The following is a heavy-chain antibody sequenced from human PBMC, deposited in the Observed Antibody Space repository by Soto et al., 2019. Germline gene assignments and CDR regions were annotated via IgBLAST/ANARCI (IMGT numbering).Heavy chain of an antibody. J-gene: IGHJ6*04. V-gene: IGHV4-39*01. D-gene: IGHD3-9*01. CDR2: IYYSGST. CDR3: ARLAGILTGYSVVLV. Sequence: SETLSITFTVCGDSISSSSYDWGWIRQPPGKGLEWIGCIYYSGSTYYNPSLKSRVTISVDTSKNQFSLKLSSVTAADTAVYYCARLAGILTGYSVVLVWGKGTTVTVSS. CDR1: GDSISSSSYD.